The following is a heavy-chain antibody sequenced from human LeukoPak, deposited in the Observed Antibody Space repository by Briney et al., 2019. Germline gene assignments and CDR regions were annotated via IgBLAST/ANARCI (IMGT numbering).Heavy chain of an antibody. V-gene: IGHV3-74*01. J-gene: IGHJ4*02. CDR2: TNTDGSST. Sequence: GGSLRLSCAASGFTFSSYWMHWVRQSPGKGLVWVSRTNTDGSSTSYADSVKGRFTISRDNSKNTLYLQMKSLIVEDTAVYYCASDPKWELQDHEWGQRSLVTVYS. CDR3: ASDPKWELQDHE. CDR1: GFTFSSYW. D-gene: IGHD1-26*01.